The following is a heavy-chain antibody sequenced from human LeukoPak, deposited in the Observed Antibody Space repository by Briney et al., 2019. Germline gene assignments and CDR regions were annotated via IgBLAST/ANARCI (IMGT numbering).Heavy chain of an antibody. V-gene: IGHV4-59*08. J-gene: IGHJ3*02. CDR1: GGFIASYY. CDR3: TRPQHTAVTGVFDI. D-gene: IGHD5-18*01. Sequence: SETLSLTCTVSGGFIASYYWSWIRQPPGKGLEWIGYIYYSWNTNYNTSLKSRVTMSMDTSKSQFSLKLESVTAADTAVYYCTRPQHTAVTGVFDIWGQGTGVTVSS. CDR2: IYYSWNT.